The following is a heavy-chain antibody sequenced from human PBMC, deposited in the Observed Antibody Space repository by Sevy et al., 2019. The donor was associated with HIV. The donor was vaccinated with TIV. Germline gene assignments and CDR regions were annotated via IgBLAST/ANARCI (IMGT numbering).Heavy chain of an antibody. D-gene: IGHD3-3*01. CDR2: IIPIFGTA. V-gene: IGHV1-69*13. CDR3: ARATTIFGVTRGYYYYGMDV. Sequence: AAVKVSCKASGGTFSSYAISWVRQAPGQGLEWMGGIIPIFGTANYAQKFQGRVTITADESTSTAHMELSSLRSEDTAVYYCARATTIFGVTRGYYYYGMDVWGQGTTVTVSS. CDR1: GGTFSSYA. J-gene: IGHJ6*02.